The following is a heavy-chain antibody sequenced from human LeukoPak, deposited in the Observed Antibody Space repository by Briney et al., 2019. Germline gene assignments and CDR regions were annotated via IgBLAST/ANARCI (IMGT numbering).Heavy chain of an antibody. V-gene: IGHV4-4*09. CDR1: GDSISSYY. Sequence: SETLSLTCTVSGDSISSYYWSWIRQPPGKGLEWIGCIYTSGSTNYNPSLKSRVTISVDTSKNQFSLKLSSVTAADTAVYYCARHVYGSGSQKMVGFDPWGQGTLVTVSS. CDR3: ARHVYGSGSQKMVGFDP. D-gene: IGHD3-10*01. CDR2: IYTSGST. J-gene: IGHJ5*02.